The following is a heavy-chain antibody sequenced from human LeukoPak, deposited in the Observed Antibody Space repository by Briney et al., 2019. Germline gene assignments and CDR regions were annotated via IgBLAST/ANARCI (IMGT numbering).Heavy chain of an antibody. CDR1: GGSLSSYY. CDR2: IYYSGST. CDR3: AGVPAAHYYYYGMDV. V-gene: IGHV4-59*08. J-gene: IGHJ6*02. Sequence: SETLSLTCTVSGGSLSSYYWSWIRQPPGKGLEWIGYIYYSGSTNYNPSLKSRVTISVDTSKNQFSLKLSSVTAADTAVYYCAGVPAAHYYYYGMDVWGQGTTVTVSS. D-gene: IGHD2-2*01.